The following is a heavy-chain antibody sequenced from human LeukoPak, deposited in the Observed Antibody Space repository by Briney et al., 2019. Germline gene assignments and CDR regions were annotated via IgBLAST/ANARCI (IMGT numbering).Heavy chain of an antibody. Sequence: ASVKVSRKASVGTLSSYAISWVRQAPGQGLEWMGGILPIFGTVNYEQKFQGRVAITTDESTSTAYMQLSSLRAEDTAVYYCAREGEPYGGNSLQPGCDYWGQGTLVTVSS. V-gene: IGHV1-69*05. J-gene: IGHJ4*02. CDR1: VGTLSSYA. CDR3: AREGEPYGGNSLQPGCDY. D-gene: IGHD4-23*01. CDR2: ILPIFGTV.